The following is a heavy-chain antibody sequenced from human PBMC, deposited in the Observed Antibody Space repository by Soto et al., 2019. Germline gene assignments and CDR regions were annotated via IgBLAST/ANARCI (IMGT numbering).Heavy chain of an antibody. D-gene: IGHD6-13*01. Sequence: QVQLVESGGGLVKPGGSLRLSCAASGFTFSDYYMSWIRQAPGKGLEWVSYISSSSSYTNYADSVKGRFTISRDNAKNSLYLQKNSLRAEDTAVYYCARVAAAALGFWFDPWGQGTLVTVSS. V-gene: IGHV3-11*06. CDR1: GFTFSDYY. CDR2: ISSSSSYT. CDR3: ARVAAAALGFWFDP. J-gene: IGHJ5*02.